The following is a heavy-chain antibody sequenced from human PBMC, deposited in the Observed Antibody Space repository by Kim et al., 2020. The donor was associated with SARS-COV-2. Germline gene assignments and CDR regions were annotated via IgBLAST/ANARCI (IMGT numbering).Heavy chain of an antibody. D-gene: IGHD3-22*01. V-gene: IGHV3-33*01. CDR3: ARGTTGSSGHLL. CDR1: GFTFSSYG. CDR2: IWYDGSNK. J-gene: IGHJ4*02. Sequence: GGSLRLSCAASGFTFSSYGMHWVRQAPGKGLEWVAVIWYDGSNKYYADSVKGRFTISRDNSKNTLYLQMNSLRAEDTAVYYCARGTTGSSGHLLWGQGTLVTVSS.